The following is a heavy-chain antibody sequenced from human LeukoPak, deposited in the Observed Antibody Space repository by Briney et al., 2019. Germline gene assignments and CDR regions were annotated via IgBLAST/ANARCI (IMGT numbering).Heavy chain of an antibody. CDR3: AKDSVTTTVTTPLDY. J-gene: IGHJ4*02. Sequence: GGSLRLSCAASGFTFSSYGMHWVRQAPGKGLEWVGFIRYDGSNKYYADSVKGRFTISRDNSKNTLYLQMNSLRAEDTAVYYCAKDSVTTTVTTPLDYWGQGTLVTVSS. V-gene: IGHV3-30*02. CDR2: IRYDGSNK. D-gene: IGHD4-11*01. CDR1: GFTFSSYG.